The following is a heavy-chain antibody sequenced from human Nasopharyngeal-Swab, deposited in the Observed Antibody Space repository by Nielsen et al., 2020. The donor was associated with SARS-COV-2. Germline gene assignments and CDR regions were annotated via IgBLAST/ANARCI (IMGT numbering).Heavy chain of an antibody. D-gene: IGHD1-26*01. CDR2: VNWNGGSR. Sequence: VRQPPGKGPEWVSGVNWNGGSRGFADSAKGRFTISRDNAKNSLYLQMNSLRAEDTALYHCAREGSYRDFDYWGQGTLVTVSS. J-gene: IGHJ4*02. V-gene: IGHV3-20*01. CDR3: AREGSYRDFDY.